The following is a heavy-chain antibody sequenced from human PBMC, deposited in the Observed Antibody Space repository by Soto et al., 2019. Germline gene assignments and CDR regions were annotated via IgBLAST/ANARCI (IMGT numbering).Heavy chain of an antibody. CDR1: GFTVSSYG. V-gene: IGHV3-30*18. CDR3: AEDCGGDCYPLDY. D-gene: IGHD2-21*02. J-gene: IGHJ4*02. CDR2: ISYDGSNK. Sequence: QVQLVESGGGVVQPGRSLRLSCAASGFTVSSYGMHWVRQAPGKGLEWVAVISYDGSNKYYADSVKGRFTISRDNSKNTLYLQMNSLRAEDTAVYYCAEDCGGDCYPLDYWGRGTLVTVSS.